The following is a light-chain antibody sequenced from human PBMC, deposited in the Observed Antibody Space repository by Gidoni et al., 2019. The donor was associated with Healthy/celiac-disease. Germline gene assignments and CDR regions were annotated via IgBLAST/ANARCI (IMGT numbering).Light chain of an antibody. CDR3: MQALQTPLT. CDR1: QSLLHSNGYNY. V-gene: IGKV2-28*01. J-gene: IGKJ4*01. Sequence: PLSLPVTPGEPASISCRSSQSLLHSNGYNYLDWYLQKPGQSPQLLIYLGSNRASGVPDRFSGSGSGTDFTLKISRVEAEDVGVYYCMQALQTPLTFGGGTKVEIK. CDR2: LGS.